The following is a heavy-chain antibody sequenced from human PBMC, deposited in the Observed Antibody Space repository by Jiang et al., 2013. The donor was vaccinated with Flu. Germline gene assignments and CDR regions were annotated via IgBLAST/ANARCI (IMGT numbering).Heavy chain of an antibody. CDR2: INPSGGST. CDR1: GYTFTSYY. V-gene: IGHV1-46*01. Sequence: SGAEVKKPGASVKVSCKASGYTFTSYYMHWVRQAPGQGLEWMGIINPSGGSTSYAQKFQGRVTMTRDTSTSTVYMELSSLRSEDTAVYYCARDDTEYYYGSGNLYWGQGTLVTVSS. CDR3: ARDDTEYYYGSGNLY. J-gene: IGHJ4*02. D-gene: IGHD3-10*01.